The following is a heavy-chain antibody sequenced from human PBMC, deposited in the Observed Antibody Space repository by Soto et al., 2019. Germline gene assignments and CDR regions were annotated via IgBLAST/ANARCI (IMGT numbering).Heavy chain of an antibody. D-gene: IGHD1-26*01. CDR1: GGSISSYY. V-gene: IGHV4-59*08. Sequence: QVQLQESGPGLVKPSETLSLTCTVSGGSISSYYLSWIRQPPGKRLEWIGYIYYSFSTNYNPSLKRVDTITGDTSKNQFSLNFSSVTAADTAVYYCAGRYGGNLDYWGQGTLVTVSS. J-gene: IGHJ4*02. CDR2: IYYSFST. CDR3: AGRYGGNLDY.